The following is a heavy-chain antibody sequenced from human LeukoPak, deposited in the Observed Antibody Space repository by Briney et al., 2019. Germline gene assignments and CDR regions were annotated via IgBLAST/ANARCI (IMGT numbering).Heavy chain of an antibody. Sequence: GGSLRLSCVASGFTFSSYAMSWVRQAPGKGLEWVSAISSNGGSTYYADSVKGRFTISRDNSKNTLHLQMNSLRAEDTAVYYCATPSSGYYGYYFDYWGQGTLVTVSS. D-gene: IGHD3-22*01. CDR3: ATPSSGYYGYYFDY. CDR2: ISSNGGST. J-gene: IGHJ4*02. V-gene: IGHV3-23*01. CDR1: GFTFSSYA.